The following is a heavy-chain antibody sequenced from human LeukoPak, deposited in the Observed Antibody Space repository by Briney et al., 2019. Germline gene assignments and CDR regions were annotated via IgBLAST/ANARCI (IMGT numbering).Heavy chain of an antibody. Sequence: RGSLRLSCAASGFTFSNDAMNWVRQAPGKGLEWVSPITIGENTHYADSVKGGFTISRDNSTNTRYLHMNSLRDQNTRLYNCGKRMSSSSTWYYIDSWGQGTLVTVSS. D-gene: IGHD6-13*01. CDR1: GFTFSNDA. J-gene: IGHJ4*02. CDR3: GKRMSSSSTWYYIDS. CDR2: ITIGENT. V-gene: IGHV3-23*01.